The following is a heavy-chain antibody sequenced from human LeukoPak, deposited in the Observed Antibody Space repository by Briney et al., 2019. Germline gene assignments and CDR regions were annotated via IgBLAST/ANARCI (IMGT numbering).Heavy chain of an antibody. CDR2: IYYSGST. CDR1: GGSIRSYY. D-gene: IGHD6-19*01. V-gene: IGHV4-59*01. Sequence: SETLSLTCTVSGGSIRSYYWSWIRQPPGKGLEWIGYIYYSGSTNYNPSLKSRVTISVDTSKNQLSLKLSSVTAADTAVYYCARAPVTAVAGMDYYYGMDVWGQGTTVTVSS. CDR3: ARAPVTAVAGMDYYYGMDV. J-gene: IGHJ6*02.